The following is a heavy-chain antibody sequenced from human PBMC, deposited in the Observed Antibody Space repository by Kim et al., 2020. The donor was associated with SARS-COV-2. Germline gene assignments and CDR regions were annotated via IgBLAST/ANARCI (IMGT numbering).Heavy chain of an antibody. D-gene: IGHD5-18*01. CDR2: IYYSGST. Sequence: SETLSLTCTVSGGSISSGGYYWSWIRQHPGKGLEWIGYIYYSGSTYYNPSLKSRVTISVDTSKNQFSLKLSSVTAADTAVYYCATFPALYSYGYFPGGSGQYYFDYWGQGTLVTVSS. J-gene: IGHJ4*02. CDR1: GGSISSGGYY. V-gene: IGHV4-31*03. CDR3: ATFPALYSYGYFPGGSGQYYFDY.